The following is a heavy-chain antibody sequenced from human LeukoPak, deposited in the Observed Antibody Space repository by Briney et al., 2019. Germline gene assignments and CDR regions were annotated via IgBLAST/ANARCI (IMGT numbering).Heavy chain of an antibody. CDR3: ARDSYDYVWGSYRYEYYYYGMDV. V-gene: IGHV1-69*13. CDR2: IIPIFGTA. CDR1: GGTFSSYA. D-gene: IGHD3-16*02. Sequence: SVKVSCKASGGTFSSYAISWVRQAPGQGLEWMGGIIPIFGTANSAQKFQGRVTITADESTSTAYMELSSLRSEDTAVYYCARDSYDYVWGSYRYEYYYYGMDVWGQGTTVTVSS. J-gene: IGHJ6*02.